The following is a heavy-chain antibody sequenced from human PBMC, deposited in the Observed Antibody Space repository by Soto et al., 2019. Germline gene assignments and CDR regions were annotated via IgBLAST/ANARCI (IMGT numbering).Heavy chain of an antibody. V-gene: IGHV1-18*04. CDR1: GYTFTDYG. CDR2: ISAYNGNT. J-gene: IGHJ5*02. Sequence: ASVKVSCKASGYTFTDYGISWVRQAPGQGLEWIGWISAYNGNTNNAQKLQDRVTMTTDPSTSTAYMELRSLRSDDTAVYYCARVGDIVVVGPWFDPWGQGTLVTVSS. CDR3: ARVGDIVVVGPWFDP. D-gene: IGHD2-2*01.